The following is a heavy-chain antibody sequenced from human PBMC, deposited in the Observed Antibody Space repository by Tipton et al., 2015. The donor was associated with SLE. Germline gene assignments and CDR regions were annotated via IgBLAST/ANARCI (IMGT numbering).Heavy chain of an antibody. D-gene: IGHD6-6*01. CDR3: ARSRKYPYYMDV. J-gene: IGHJ6*03. CDR1: GGSFSGYY. CDR2: IYTSGST. Sequence: LRLSCAVYGGSFSGYYWSWIRQPAGKGLEWIGRIYTSGSTNYNPSLKSRVTISVDTSKNQFSLKLSSVTAADTAVYYCARSRKYPYYMDVWGKGTTVTVSS. V-gene: IGHV4-59*10.